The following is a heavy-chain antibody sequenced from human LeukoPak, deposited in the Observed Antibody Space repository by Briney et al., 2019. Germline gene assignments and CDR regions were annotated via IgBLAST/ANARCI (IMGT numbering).Heavy chain of an antibody. D-gene: IGHD1-1*01. CDR3: AKDERGTFDY. Sequence: GGSLRLSCAASGFTFDGYGMHWVRQAPGKGLEWVAVIWYDGSKKYYADSVKGRFTISRDNSKNTVYLQMDSLRAEDTAVYYWAKDERGTFDYWGQGTPVTVSS. CDR2: IWYDGSKK. CDR1: GFTFDGYG. V-gene: IGHV3-33*06. J-gene: IGHJ4*02.